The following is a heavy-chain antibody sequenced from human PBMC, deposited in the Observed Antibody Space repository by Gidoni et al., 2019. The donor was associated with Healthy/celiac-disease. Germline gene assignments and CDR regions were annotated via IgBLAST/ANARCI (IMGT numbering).Heavy chain of an antibody. CDR1: GFTFSSYA. D-gene: IGHD2-2*01. J-gene: IGHJ5*02. CDR2: ISYDGSNK. Sequence: QVQLVESGGGVVQPGRSLRLSCAASGFTFSSYAMHWVRQAPGKGLEWVAVISYDGSNKYYADSVKGRFTISRDNSKNTLYLQMNSLRAEDTAVYYCARDSKYQLLFPHNWFDPWGQGTLVTVSS. V-gene: IGHV3-30-3*01. CDR3: ARDSKYQLLFPHNWFDP.